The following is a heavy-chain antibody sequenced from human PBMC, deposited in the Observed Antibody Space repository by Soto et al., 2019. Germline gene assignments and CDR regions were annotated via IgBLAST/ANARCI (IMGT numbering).Heavy chain of an antibody. D-gene: IGHD5-18*01. V-gene: IGHV4-31*03. Sequence: QVQLQESGPGLVKPSQTLSLTCTVSGGSISSGGYYWSWIRQHPGKGLEWIGYIYYSGSTYYNPSLKSRATIXLXTXXNQFSLKLSSVTAADTAVYYCAKSGYSYGPNPLLYWGQGTLVTVSS. CDR2: IYYSGST. J-gene: IGHJ4*02. CDR3: AKSGYSYGPNPLLY. CDR1: GGSISSGGYY.